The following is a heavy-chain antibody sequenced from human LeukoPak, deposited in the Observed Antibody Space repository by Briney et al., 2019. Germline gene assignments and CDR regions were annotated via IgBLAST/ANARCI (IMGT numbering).Heavy chain of an antibody. V-gene: IGHV3-23*01. J-gene: IGHJ6*02. CDR3: ANLAYCGGDCSPSDTYGMDV. D-gene: IGHD2-21*02. CDR2: ISGSGGST. Sequence: GGSLRLSCAASGFTFSSYAMSWVRQAPGKGLEWVSAISGSGGSTYYADSVKGRFTISRDNSKNTLYLQMNSLRAEDTAVYYCANLAYCGGDCSPSDTYGMDVWGQGTTVTVSS. CDR1: GFTFSSYA.